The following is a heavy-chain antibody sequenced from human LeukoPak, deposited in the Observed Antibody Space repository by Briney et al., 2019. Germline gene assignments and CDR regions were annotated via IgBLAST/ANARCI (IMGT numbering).Heavy chain of an antibody. CDR3: AKVPYSDYGSGRPPFMDV. D-gene: IGHD3-10*01. V-gene: IGHV3-23*01. Sequence: GGSLRLSYAASGFTFYNYAMSWVRQAPGTGLEWVSTVSDSGSSTYYADSVRGRFTISRDNSKNTLYLQMDSLRAEDTAIYYCAKVPYSDYGSGRPPFMDVWGQGTTVAVSS. J-gene: IGHJ6*02. CDR2: VSDSGSST. CDR1: GFTFYNYA.